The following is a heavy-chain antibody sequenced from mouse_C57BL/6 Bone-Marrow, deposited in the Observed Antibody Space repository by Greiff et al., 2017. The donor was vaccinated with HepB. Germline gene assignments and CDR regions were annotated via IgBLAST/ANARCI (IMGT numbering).Heavy chain of an antibody. Sequence: QVQLKQPGAELVKPGASVKLSCKASGYTFTSYWMHWVKQRPGQGLEWIGMIHPNSGSTNYNEKFKSKATLTVDKSSSTAYMQLSSLTSEDSAVYYCARPYYDYDEVNYYAMDYWGQGTSVTVSS. CDR1: GYTFTSYW. CDR2: IHPNSGST. D-gene: IGHD2-4*01. CDR3: ARPYYDYDEVNYYAMDY. V-gene: IGHV1-64*01. J-gene: IGHJ4*01.